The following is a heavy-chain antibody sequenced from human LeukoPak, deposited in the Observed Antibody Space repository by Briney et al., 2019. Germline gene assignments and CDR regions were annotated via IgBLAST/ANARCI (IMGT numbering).Heavy chain of an antibody. D-gene: IGHD6-19*01. V-gene: IGHV1-69*05. J-gene: IGHJ4*02. CDR2: IIPIFGTA. CDR1: GGTFSSYA. CDR3: ALSGTRYNSAWCRI. Sequence: SVKVSCKASGGTFSSYAISWVRQAPGQGLEWMGGIIPIFGTANYAQKFQGRVTITTDESTSTAYMELSSLRSEDTAVYYCALSGTRYNSAWCRIWGQGTLVTVSS.